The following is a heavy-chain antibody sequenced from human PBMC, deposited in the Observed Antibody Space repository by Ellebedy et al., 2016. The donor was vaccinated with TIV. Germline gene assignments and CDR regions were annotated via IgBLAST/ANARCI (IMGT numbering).Heavy chain of an antibody. V-gene: IGHV1-69*06. CDR1: GGTFSSYA. J-gene: IGHJ4*02. CDR2: IIPIFGTA. D-gene: IGHD5-18*01. CDR3: ARDLDTAMVTGDY. Sequence: APVKVSCKTSGGTFSSYAISWVRQAPGQGLEWMGGIIPIFGTANYAQKFQGRVTITADKSTSTAYTELSSLRSEDTAVYYCARDLDTAMVTGDYWGQGTLVTVSS.